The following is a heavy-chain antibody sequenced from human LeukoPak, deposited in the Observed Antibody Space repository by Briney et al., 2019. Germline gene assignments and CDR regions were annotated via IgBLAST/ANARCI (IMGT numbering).Heavy chain of an antibody. J-gene: IGHJ4*02. D-gene: IGHD3-22*01. CDR2: IYNSGTT. CDR1: GGSISSYY. CDR3: ARGTYYYGSSAYSPFDY. Sequence: SETLSLTCTVSGGSISSYYWSWIRQPPGKGLEWIGYIYNSGTTNYNPSLKSRVTISVDTSKNQFSLKLSSVTAADTAVYYCARGTYYYGSSAYSPFDYWGKGTLVPVSS. V-gene: IGHV4-59*01.